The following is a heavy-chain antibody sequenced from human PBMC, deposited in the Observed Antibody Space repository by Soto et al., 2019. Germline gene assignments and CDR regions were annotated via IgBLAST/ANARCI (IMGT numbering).Heavy chain of an antibody. Sequence: EVQLLESGGGLVQPGGSLRLSCAASGFTFSSYAMSWVRQAPGKGLEWVSAISGSGGSTYYADSVKGRFTISRDNSKNTLYLQMNSLRAEDTAVYYCAKDLTDIVVVTAAPPPFNWGQGTLVTVSS. CDR1: GFTFSSYA. CDR2: ISGSGGST. D-gene: IGHD2-2*01. CDR3: AKDLTDIVVVTAAPPPFN. J-gene: IGHJ4*02. V-gene: IGHV3-23*01.